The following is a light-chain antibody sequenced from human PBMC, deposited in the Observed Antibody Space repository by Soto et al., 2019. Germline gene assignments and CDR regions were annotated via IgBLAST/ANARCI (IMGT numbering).Light chain of an antibody. J-gene: IGLJ2*01. Sequence: SYELTQPPSVSVAPGQTARITCGGNNSGSKSVHWYQQKPGQAPVLVVYDDSDRPSGIPERFSGSNSGNTATLTISRVEAGDEADYYCQVWDSSSDRHVVFGGGTKLTVL. V-gene: IGLV3-21*02. CDR3: QVWDSSSDRHVV. CDR1: NSGSKS. CDR2: DDS.